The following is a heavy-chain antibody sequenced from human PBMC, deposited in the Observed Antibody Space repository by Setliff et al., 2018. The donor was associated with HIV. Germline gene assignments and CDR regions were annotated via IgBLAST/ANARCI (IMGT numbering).Heavy chain of an antibody. CDR1: GYTFTSYD. CDR2: MNPNSGNT. J-gene: IGHJ6*02. CDR3: ASSWSRVPYYGLDV. V-gene: IGHV1-8*01. Sequence: ASVKVSCKTSGYTFTSYDINWVRQATGQRLEWMGWMNPNSGNTGYAQKFQGRVTMTRNTSISTAYMELGSLRSEDSAVYYCASSWSRVPYYGLDVWGQGTTVTVSS. D-gene: IGHD6-13*01.